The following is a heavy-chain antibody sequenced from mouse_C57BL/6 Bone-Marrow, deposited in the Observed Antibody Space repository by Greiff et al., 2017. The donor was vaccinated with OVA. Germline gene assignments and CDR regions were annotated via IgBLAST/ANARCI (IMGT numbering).Heavy chain of an antibody. J-gene: IGHJ2*01. CDR2: IYPGSGST. D-gene: IGHD1-1*01. V-gene: IGHV1-55*01. Sequence: VQLQQPGAELVKPGASVKMSCKASGYTFTSYWITWVKQRPGQGLEWIGDIYPGSGSTNYNEKFKSKATLTVDTSSSTAYMQLSSLTSEDSAVYYCARLAYYYGSSPYYFDYWGQGTTLTVSS. CDR3: ARLAYYYGSSPYYFDY. CDR1: GYTFTSYW.